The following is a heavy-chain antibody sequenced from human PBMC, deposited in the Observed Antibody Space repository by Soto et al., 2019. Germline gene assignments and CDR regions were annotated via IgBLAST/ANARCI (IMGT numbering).Heavy chain of an antibody. D-gene: IGHD3-10*01. CDR1: GGSISSYY. CDR3: ARRLVLLWFGPLDY. V-gene: IGHV4-4*07. Sequence: QVQLQESGPGLLKPSETLSLTSTVSGGSISSYYWSWIRQPAGKGLEWIGRIYTSGSTNYTPSLKSRVTMSVDTSKNQFSLKLSSVTAADTAVYYGARRLVLLWFGPLDYWGQGTLVTVSS. J-gene: IGHJ4*02. CDR2: IYTSGST.